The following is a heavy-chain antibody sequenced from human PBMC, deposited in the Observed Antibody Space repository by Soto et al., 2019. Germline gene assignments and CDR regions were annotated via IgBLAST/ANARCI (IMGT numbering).Heavy chain of an antibody. Sequence: GASVKVSCKASGYTFTSYDINWVRQAPGQGLEWMGGIIPIFGTANYAQKFQGRVTITADESTSTAYMELSSLRSEDTAVYYCAREKAPVGFDYWGQGTLVTVSS. J-gene: IGHJ4*02. CDR3: AREKAPVGFDY. V-gene: IGHV1-69*13. CDR2: IIPIFGTA. D-gene: IGHD1-26*01. CDR1: GYTFTSYD.